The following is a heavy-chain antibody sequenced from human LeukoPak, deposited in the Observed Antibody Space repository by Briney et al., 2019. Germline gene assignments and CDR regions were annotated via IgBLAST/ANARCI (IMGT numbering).Heavy chain of an antibody. Sequence: ASAKVSCKASGYTFTVYYIHWVRQAPGQGLEWVGIFNPSGDTTSYAQKFQGRVTMTRDTSTSTVYMELSSLRSEDTALYYCARGRTVTNDFDLWGRGTLVTVSS. CDR1: GYTFTVYY. V-gene: IGHV1-46*01. CDR2: FNPSGDTT. D-gene: IGHD4-17*01. CDR3: ARGRTVTNDFDL. J-gene: IGHJ2*01.